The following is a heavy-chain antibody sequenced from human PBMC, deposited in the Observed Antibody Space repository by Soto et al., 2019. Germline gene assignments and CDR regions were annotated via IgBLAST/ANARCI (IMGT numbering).Heavy chain of an antibody. D-gene: IGHD3-9*01. CDR1: GYTFTSYD. V-gene: IGHV1-8*01. CDR2: MNPNSGNT. Sequence: QVQLVQSGAEVKKPGASVKVSCKASGYTFTSYDINWVRQATGQGLEWMGWMNPNSGNTGYAQKFQGRVTMTRNTSISIAYMELSRLRSEDTAVYYCARMYYDILTGYYNFDYWGQGTLLTVSS. CDR3: ARMYYDILTGYYNFDY. J-gene: IGHJ4*02.